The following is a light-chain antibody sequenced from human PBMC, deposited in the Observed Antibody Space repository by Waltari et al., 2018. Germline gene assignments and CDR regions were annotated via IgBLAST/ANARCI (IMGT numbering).Light chain of an antibody. J-gene: IGLJ1*01. CDR1: SGPSTSA. CDR3: QAWGTGIV. Sequence: HLFLTHSPSASASLVAPVKPTSPMSSGPSTSAIAWQQQQPEKGPRYLMKLNSDGTYTKGDGIPDRFSGSSSGAERYLTISSLQSEDAADYYCQAWGTGIVFGTGTKVTVL. V-gene: IGLV4-69*01. CDR2: LNSDGTY.